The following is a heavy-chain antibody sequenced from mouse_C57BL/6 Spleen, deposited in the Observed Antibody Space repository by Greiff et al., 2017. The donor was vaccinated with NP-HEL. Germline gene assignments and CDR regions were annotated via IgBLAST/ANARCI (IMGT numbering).Heavy chain of an antibody. CDR3: ARGGYSNSWFAY. V-gene: IGHV1-76*01. Sequence: QVHVKQSGAELVRPGASVKLSCKASGYTFTDYYINWVKQRPGQGLEWLARIYPGSGNTYYNEKFKGKATLTAEKSSSTAYMQLSSLTSEDSAVYFCARGGYSNSWFAYWGQGTLVTVSA. D-gene: IGHD2-5*01. J-gene: IGHJ3*01. CDR1: GYTFTDYY. CDR2: IYPGSGNT.